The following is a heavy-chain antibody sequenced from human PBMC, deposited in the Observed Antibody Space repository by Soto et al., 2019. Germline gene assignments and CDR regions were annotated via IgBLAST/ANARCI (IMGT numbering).Heavy chain of an antibody. CDR2: ASPHETIK. Sequence: QVQLVESGGGVVQPGRSLRLSCAASGFTFSTHVLHWVRQAPGKGLEWVAVASPHETIKIYADSVKGRFTLSRDNSRSTLYLQMNSLRPDDTALYYCARDPVPGIPDYLDYWGQRTLVTVSS. CDR1: GFTFSTHV. V-gene: IGHV3-30-3*01. CDR3: ARDPVPGIPDYLDY. D-gene: IGHD2-2*01. J-gene: IGHJ4*02.